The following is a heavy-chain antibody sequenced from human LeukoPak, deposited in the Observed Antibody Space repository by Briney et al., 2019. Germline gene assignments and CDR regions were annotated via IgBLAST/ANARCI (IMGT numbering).Heavy chain of an antibody. Sequence: PSETLSLTCAVYGGSFSGYYWSWLRQPPGKGLEWIGEINHSGSTNYNPSLKSRVTISVDTSKNQFSLKLSSVTAADTAVYYCARASYESSGYCPFDYWGQGTLVTVSS. V-gene: IGHV4-34*01. CDR3: ARASYESSGYCPFDY. CDR1: GGSFSGYY. D-gene: IGHD3-22*01. CDR2: INHSGST. J-gene: IGHJ4*02.